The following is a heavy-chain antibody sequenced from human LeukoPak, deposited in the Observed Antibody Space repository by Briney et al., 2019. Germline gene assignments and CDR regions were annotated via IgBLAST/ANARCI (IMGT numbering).Heavy chain of an antibody. D-gene: IGHD1-26*01. V-gene: IGHV4-59*01. J-gene: IGHJ4*02. CDR1: GGSISSYY. Sequence: PSETLSLTCTVSGGSISSYYWSWIRQPPGKGLEWIGYIYYSGSTNCNPSLKSRVTISVDTSKNQFSLKLSSVTAADTAVYYCARERSQWEPFDYWGQGTLVTVSS. CDR3: ARERSQWEPFDY. CDR2: IYYSGST.